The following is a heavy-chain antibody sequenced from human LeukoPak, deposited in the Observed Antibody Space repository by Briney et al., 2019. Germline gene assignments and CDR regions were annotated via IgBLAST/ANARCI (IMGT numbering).Heavy chain of an antibody. CDR3: ARGRSRVTIFGVALNWLDS. CDR2: IHHSGRT. J-gene: IGHJ5*01. V-gene: IGHV4-34*01. CDR1: GGSFSNYD. D-gene: IGHD3-3*01. Sequence: PSETLSLTCAVYGGSFSNYDWTWVRQPPGKGLEWTGEIHHSGRTNYNPSLKSRITISADTSKKQFSLRLSSVTAADTAVYYCARGRSRVTIFGVALNWLDSWGKGNLVTVSS.